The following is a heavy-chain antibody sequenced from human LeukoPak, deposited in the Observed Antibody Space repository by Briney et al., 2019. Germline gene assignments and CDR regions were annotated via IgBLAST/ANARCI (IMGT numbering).Heavy chain of an antibody. D-gene: IGHD3-3*01. J-gene: IGHJ2*01. V-gene: IGHV1-18*04. CDR3: ARDVEDYDFWSGYYKVWYFDL. Sequence: ASVKVSCKASGYIFSDYHMHWVRQAPGQGLEWMGWISAYNGNTNYAQKLQGRVTMTTDTSTSTAYMELRSLRSDDTAVYYCARDVEDYDFWSGYYKVWYFDLWGRGTLVTVSS. CDR1: GYIFSDYH. CDR2: ISAYNGNT.